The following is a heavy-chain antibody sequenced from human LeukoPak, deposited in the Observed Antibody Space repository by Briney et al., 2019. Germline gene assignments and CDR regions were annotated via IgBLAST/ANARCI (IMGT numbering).Heavy chain of an antibody. CDR2: ISAYNGNT. J-gene: IGHJ4*02. CDR1: GYTFTSYG. Sequence: GASVKVSCKASGYTFTSYGISWVRQAPGQGLEWMGWISAYNGNTNYAQKLQGRVTMTTDTSTSTAYMELRSLRSDDTAVYYCARVSSGYAGQWLVPYDYWGQGTLVTVSS. CDR3: ARVSSGYAGQWLVPYDY. V-gene: IGHV1-18*01. D-gene: IGHD6-19*01.